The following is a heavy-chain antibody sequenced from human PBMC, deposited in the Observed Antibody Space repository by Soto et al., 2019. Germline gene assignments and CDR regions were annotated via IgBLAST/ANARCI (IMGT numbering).Heavy chain of an antibody. J-gene: IGHJ6*02. CDR2: IWYDGSNK. Sequence: PGGSLRLSCAASGFTFSSYGMHWVRQAPGKGLEWVAVIWYDGSNKYYADSVKGRFTISRDNSKNTLYLQMNSLRAEDTAVYYCARDIRDFWSGYSPYPCYGMDVWGQGTTVTVSS. CDR3: ARDIRDFWSGYSPYPCYGMDV. V-gene: IGHV3-33*01. D-gene: IGHD3-3*01. CDR1: GFTFSSYG.